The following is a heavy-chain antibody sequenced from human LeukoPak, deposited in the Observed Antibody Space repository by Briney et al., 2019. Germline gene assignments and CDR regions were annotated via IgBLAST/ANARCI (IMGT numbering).Heavy chain of an antibody. J-gene: IGHJ4*02. CDR1: GYTFTSYA. CDR3: ARVLGIVGATILVWAGPGNTYYFDY. V-gene: IGHV1-3*01. CDR2: INAGNGNT. D-gene: IGHD1-26*01. Sequence: WASVKVSCKASGYTFTSYAMHWVRQAPGQRLEWMGWINAGNGNTKYSQKFQGRVTITRDTSASTAYMELSSLRSEDTAVYHCARVLGIVGATILVWAGPGNTYYFDYWGQGTLVTVSS.